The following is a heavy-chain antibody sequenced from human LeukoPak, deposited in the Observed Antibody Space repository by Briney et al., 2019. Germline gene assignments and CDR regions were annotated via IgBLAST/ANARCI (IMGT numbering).Heavy chain of an antibody. CDR2: ISGSGGTT. D-gene: IGHD1-14*01. J-gene: IGHJ6*02. CDR1: GFTFNNYA. CDR3: AKVSGGGLYYDGMDV. V-gene: IGHV3-23*01. Sequence: GGSLRLSCAASGFTFNNYAMNWVRQAPGKGLEWVSVISGSGGTTYYADSVKGRFTIYRYSSKNTLYLQMNSLRAEDTAVYYCAKVSGGGLYYDGMDVWGQGTTVTVSS.